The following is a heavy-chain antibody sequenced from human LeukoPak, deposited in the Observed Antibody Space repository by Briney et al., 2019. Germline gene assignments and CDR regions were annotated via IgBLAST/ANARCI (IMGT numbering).Heavy chain of an antibody. Sequence: PGGSLRLSCAASGFTFSSYWMSWVRQAPGKGLVWVSRINGDGSRTSYADSVKGRFTISRDNAKNTVYLQMNSLRAEDTALYYCARDRGSTEFDYWGQGTLVTVSS. CDR3: ARDRGSTEFDY. J-gene: IGHJ4*02. V-gene: IGHV3-74*01. D-gene: IGHD2-2*01. CDR1: GFTFSSYW. CDR2: INGDGSRT.